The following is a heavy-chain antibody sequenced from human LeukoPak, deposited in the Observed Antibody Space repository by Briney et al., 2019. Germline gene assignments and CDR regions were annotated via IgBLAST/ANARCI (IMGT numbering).Heavy chain of an antibody. CDR3: ARLGSSWSIDY. CDR2: IWYDGSNK. Sequence: GGSLRLSWAAAGLTFSNYGIHCVRHPPGNGREWVAFIWYDGSNKYYADSVKGRFTISRDSSKTTMYLKMNSLRVEDTAVYSCARLGSSWSIDYWGQGNQVTVSP. J-gene: IGHJ4*02. V-gene: IGHV3-33*01. CDR1: GLTFSNYG. D-gene: IGHD6-13*01.